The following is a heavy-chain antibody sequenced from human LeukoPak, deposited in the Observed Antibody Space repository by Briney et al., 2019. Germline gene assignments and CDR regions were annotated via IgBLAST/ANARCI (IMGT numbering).Heavy chain of an antibody. J-gene: IGHJ2*01. CDR3: ARGRPGWYFDL. Sequence: SETLSLTCAVYGGSFSGYYWSWIRQPPGKGLEWIGEINHSGSTNYNPPLKSRVTISADTSKNQFSLKLSSVTAADTAVYYCARGRPGWYFDLWGRGTLVTVSS. CDR1: GGSFSGYY. V-gene: IGHV4-34*01. CDR2: INHSGST.